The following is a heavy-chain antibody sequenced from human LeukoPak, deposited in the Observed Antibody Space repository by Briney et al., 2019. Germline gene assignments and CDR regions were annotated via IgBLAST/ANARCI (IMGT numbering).Heavy chain of an antibody. J-gene: IGHJ5*02. V-gene: IGHV1-2*02. CDR1: GYTFTGYY. D-gene: IGHD3-10*01. CDR3: ARVRSGSYNWFDP. CDR2: INPNSGGT. Sequence: ASVKVSCKASGYTFTGYYMHWVRQAPGQGLEWMGWINPNSGGTNYAQKFQGRVTMTRDTSISTAYMELSRLRSDDTAVHYCARVRSGSYNWFDPWGQGTLVTVSS.